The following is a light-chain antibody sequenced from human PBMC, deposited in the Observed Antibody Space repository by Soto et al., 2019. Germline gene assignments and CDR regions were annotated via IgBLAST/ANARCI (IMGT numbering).Light chain of an antibody. CDR1: SSDVAAYNF. CDR3: SAYTHSNTVI. Sequence: QSALTQPASVSGSPGQSITISCTGTSSDVAAYNFVSWYQQHPGEVPKLMIYEVIKRPSGISDRISGSKSGNTASLTISGLQAEDEADYYCSAYTHSNTVIFGGGTKLTVL. V-gene: IGLV2-14*03. CDR2: EVI. J-gene: IGLJ2*01.